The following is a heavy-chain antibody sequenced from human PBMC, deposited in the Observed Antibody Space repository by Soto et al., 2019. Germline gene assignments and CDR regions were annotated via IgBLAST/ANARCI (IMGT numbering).Heavy chain of an antibody. V-gene: IGHV4-31*03. CDR3: ARDYSDDSSGYQKKDAFDI. J-gene: IGHJ3*02. CDR1: GGSISSGGYY. Sequence: PSETLSLTCTVSGGSISSGGYYWSWIRQHPGKGLEWIGYIYYSGSTYYNPSLKSRVTISVDTSKNQFSLKLSSVTAADTAVYYCARDYSDDSSGYQKKDAFDIWGQGTMVTVSS. CDR2: IYYSGST. D-gene: IGHD3-22*01.